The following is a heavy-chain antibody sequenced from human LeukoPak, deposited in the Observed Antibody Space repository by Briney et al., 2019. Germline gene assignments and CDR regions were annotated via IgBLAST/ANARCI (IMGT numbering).Heavy chain of an antibody. CDR1: GFTFSSYS. V-gene: IGHV3-23*01. CDR2: ISASGGDT. D-gene: IGHD5-24*01. J-gene: IGHJ4*02. Sequence: QSGGSLRLSCAASGFTFSSYSMNWVRQAPGKGLEWVSAISASGGDTYYADSVKGRFTISRDNSKNTLYLHMNSLRGDDTAVYYCAKRAADGQKYLDYWGQGTLVTVSS. CDR3: AKRAADGQKYLDY.